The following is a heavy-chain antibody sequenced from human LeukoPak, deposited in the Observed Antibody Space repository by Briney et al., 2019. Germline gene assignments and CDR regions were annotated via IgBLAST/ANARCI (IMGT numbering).Heavy chain of an antibody. CDR2: INPNSGGT. Sequence: ASVKVSCKASGYTFTGYYMHWVRQAPGQGLEWMGWINPNSGGTNYAQKFQGRVTMTRDTSTSTAYMELRSLRSDDTAVYYCARAGIAVAPGFDYWGQGTLVTVSS. D-gene: IGHD6-19*01. CDR3: ARAGIAVAPGFDY. J-gene: IGHJ4*02. CDR1: GYTFTGYY. V-gene: IGHV1-2*02.